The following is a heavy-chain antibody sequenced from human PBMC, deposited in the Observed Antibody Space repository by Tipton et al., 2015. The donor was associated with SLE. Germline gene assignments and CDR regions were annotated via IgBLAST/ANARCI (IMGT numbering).Heavy chain of an antibody. CDR3: AREGYGGKNGDV. CDR1: GGSFSGYY. CDR2: INHSGST. J-gene: IGHJ6*04. D-gene: IGHD4-23*01. Sequence: TLSLTCAVYGGSFSGYYWSWIRQPPGKGLEWIGEINHSGSTYYNPSLKSRVTISVDTSKNQFSLKLSSVTAADTAVYYCAREGYGGKNGDVWGKGTTVTVSS. V-gene: IGHV4-34*01.